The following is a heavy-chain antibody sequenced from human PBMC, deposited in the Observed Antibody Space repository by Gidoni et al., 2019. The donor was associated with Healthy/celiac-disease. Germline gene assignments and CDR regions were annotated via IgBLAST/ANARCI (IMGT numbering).Heavy chain of an antibody. V-gene: IGHV3-23*01. CDR1: GFTFRSYA. CDR2: ISGSGGST. D-gene: IGHD3-16*01. Sequence: EVQLLESGGGLVQPGGSLRLSCAPSGFTFRSYAMSCVRQAPGKGLAWVSAISGSGGSTYYADSVKGRFTISRDNSKNTLYLQMNSLRAEDTAVYYCAKDDPPWGESPMDVWGQGTTVTVSS. J-gene: IGHJ6*02. CDR3: AKDDPPWGESPMDV.